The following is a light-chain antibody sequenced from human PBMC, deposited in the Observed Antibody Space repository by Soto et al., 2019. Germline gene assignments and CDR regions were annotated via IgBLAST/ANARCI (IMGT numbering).Light chain of an antibody. CDR2: EVT. CDR3: SSYSSTSTLV. CDR1: NSDIADYNS. V-gene: IGLV2-14*01. Sequence: QSVLTQPASVSGSPGRSIAISCSGTNSDIADYNSVSWYQQHPGKAPKLMISEVTYRPSGVSNRFSGSKSGNTASLTISGLQTEDEADYYCSSYSSTSTLVFGTGTKVTVL. J-gene: IGLJ1*01.